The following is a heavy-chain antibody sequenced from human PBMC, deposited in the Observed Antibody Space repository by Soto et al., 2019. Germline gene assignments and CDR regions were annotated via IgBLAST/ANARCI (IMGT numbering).Heavy chain of an antibody. CDR1: GFTFSDYY. D-gene: IGHD2-2*01. CDR3: ARVLYCSSTSCSPFDY. V-gene: IGHV3-11*05. CDR2: ISSSSSYT. Sequence: QVQLVESGGGLVKPGGSLRLSCAASGFTFSDYYMSWIRQAPGKGLEWVSYISSSSSYTNYADSVKGRFTISRDNAKNSLYLQMNSLRAEDTAVYYCARVLYCSSTSCSPFDYWGQGTLVTVSS. J-gene: IGHJ4*02.